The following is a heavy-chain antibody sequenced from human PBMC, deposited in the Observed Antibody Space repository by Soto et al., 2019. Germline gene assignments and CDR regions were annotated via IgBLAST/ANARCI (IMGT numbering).Heavy chain of an antibody. J-gene: IGHJ4*02. CDR1: GGSISSGDYY. D-gene: IGHD3-10*01. CDR3: ARVGGFGATTIDY. V-gene: IGHV4-30-4*01. CDR2: SYYSGST. Sequence: QVQLQESGPGLVKPSQTLSLTCTVSGGSISSGDYYWSWIRQPPGKGLEWIGYSYYSGSTYYNPYLKSRVTISVDTSKNQFSRKLSSVTAADTAVYYCARVGGFGATTIDYWGQGTLVTVSS.